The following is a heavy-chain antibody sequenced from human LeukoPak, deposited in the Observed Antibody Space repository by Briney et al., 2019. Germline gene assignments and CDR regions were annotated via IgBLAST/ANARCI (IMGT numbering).Heavy chain of an antibody. CDR3: ARDGEARQLRDYYYYYMDV. J-gene: IGHJ6*03. CDR1: GFTFSSYS. D-gene: IGHD2-2*01. Sequence: GGSLRLSCAVSGFTFSSYSMNWVRQAPGKGLEWVSYISSSSSTIYCADSVKGRFTISRDNAKNSLYLQMNSLSAEDTAVYYCARDGEARQLRDYYYYYMDVWGKGTTVTVSS. CDR2: ISSSSSTI. V-gene: IGHV3-48*04.